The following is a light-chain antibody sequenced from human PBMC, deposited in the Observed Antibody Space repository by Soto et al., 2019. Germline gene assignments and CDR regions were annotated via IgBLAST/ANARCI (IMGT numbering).Light chain of an antibody. CDR1: QTISNW. CDR2: KAS. V-gene: IGKV1-5*03. CDR3: QHYNSYSEA. Sequence: DIQMTQSPSTLSGSVGDRVTITCRASQTISNWLAWYQQKPGKAPKLLIYKASTLKSGVPSRFSGSGSGTEFILTISSLQPDDFATYYCQHYNSYSEAFGPGTKVELK. J-gene: IGKJ1*01.